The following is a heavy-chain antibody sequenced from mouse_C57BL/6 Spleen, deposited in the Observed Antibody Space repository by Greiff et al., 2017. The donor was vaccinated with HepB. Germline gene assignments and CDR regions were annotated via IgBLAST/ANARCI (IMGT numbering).Heavy chain of an antibody. Sequence: QVQLQQPGAELVRPGSSVKLSCKASGYTFTSYWMHWVKQRPIQGLEWIGNIDPSDSETHYNQKFKDKATLTVDKSSSTAYMQLSSLTSEDSAVYYCARTGIYYGSNYAMDYWGQGTSVTVSS. D-gene: IGHD1-1*01. CDR2: IDPSDSET. CDR1: GYTFTSYW. CDR3: ARTGIYYGSNYAMDY. J-gene: IGHJ4*01. V-gene: IGHV1-52*01.